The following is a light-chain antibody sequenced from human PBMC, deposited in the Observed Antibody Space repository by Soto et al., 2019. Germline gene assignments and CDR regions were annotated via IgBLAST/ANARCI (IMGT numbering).Light chain of an antibody. CDR3: QQRSNWHLT. J-gene: IGKJ4*01. CDR1: QSVSTF. CDR2: DAS. V-gene: IGKV3-11*01. Sequence: EIVMTQSPATLSVSPGDRATLSCRASQSVSTFLAWYQQKPGQAPRLLIYDASNRATGIPARFSGSGSGTDFTLTISSLEPEDFEVYYCQQRSNWHLTFGGGTKVDIK.